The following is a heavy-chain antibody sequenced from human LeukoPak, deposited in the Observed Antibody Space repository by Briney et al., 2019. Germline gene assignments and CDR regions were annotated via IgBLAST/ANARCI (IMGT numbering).Heavy chain of an antibody. D-gene: IGHD6-25*01. Sequence: GGSLRLSCAASGFTFSSYDMHWVRQAPGKGLEWVAVISYDGSNKYYADSVKGRFTISRDNSKNTLYLQMNSLRAEDTAVYYCASPIAAAGTLDYWGQGTLVTVSS. J-gene: IGHJ4*02. CDR2: ISYDGSNK. V-gene: IGHV3-30*04. CDR1: GFTFSSYD. CDR3: ASPIAAAGTLDY.